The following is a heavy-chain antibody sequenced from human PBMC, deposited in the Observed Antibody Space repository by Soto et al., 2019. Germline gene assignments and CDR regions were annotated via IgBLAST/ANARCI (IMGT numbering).Heavy chain of an antibody. CDR3: ARHQWELPSCWFDP. V-gene: IGHV4-39*01. CDR1: GGSISGSSDY. Sequence: QLQLQEAGPGLVKPSETLSLTCTVSGGSISGSSDYWGWIRQPPRKGLEWIGTVYYSGTTYYNPSLKSRVTISVDTSKNQFSLRLNSVTAADTAVYYCARHQWELPSCWFDPWGQGTLVTVSS. D-gene: IGHD1-26*01. J-gene: IGHJ5*02. CDR2: VYYSGTT.